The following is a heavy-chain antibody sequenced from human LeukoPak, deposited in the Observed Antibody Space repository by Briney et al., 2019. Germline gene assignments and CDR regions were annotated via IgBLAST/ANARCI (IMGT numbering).Heavy chain of an antibody. J-gene: IGHJ4*02. V-gene: IGHV3-74*01. CDR1: GFTFSSYW. D-gene: IGHD4-11*01. CDR3: ARSNQADDY. Sequence: GGSLRLSCAASGFTFSSYWMHWARQVPGKGLVWVSRINPGGSSTAYADSVRGRFTISRDNAKNTLYLQMNSLRADDTAVYYCARSNQADDYWGQGTLVTVSS. CDR2: INPGGSST.